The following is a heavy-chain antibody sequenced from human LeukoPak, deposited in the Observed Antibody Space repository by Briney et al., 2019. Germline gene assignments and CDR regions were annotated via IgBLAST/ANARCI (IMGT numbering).Heavy chain of an antibody. Sequence: GGSLRLSCAASGFTFSSYAMSWVRQAPGKGLEWVSAISGSGGSTYYADSVKGRFTISRDNSKNTLYLQMNSLRAEDTAVYYCAKDQRYGDYFFGFDYWGQGTLVTVSS. CDR3: AKDQRYGDYFFGFDY. J-gene: IGHJ4*02. CDR2: ISGSGGST. D-gene: IGHD4-17*01. V-gene: IGHV3-23*01. CDR1: GFTFSSYA.